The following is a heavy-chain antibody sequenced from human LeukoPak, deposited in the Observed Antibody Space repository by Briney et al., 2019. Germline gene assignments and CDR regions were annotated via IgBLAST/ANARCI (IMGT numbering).Heavy chain of an antibody. J-gene: IGHJ4*02. CDR1: GYTFTGYY. Sequence: ASVKVSCKASGYTFTGYYMHWVRQAPGQGLEWMGIIRPSGGTTIYAQKFQGRVTMTRDTSTSTAYMELSSLRSEDTAVYYCARIEGLAAKMRDWGQGTLVTVPS. D-gene: IGHD6-25*01. CDR2: IRPSGGTT. V-gene: IGHV1-46*01. CDR3: ARIEGLAAKMRD.